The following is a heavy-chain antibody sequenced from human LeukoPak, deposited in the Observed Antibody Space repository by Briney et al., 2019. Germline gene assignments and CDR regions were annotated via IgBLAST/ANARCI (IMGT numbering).Heavy chain of an antibody. CDR2: IYYSGST. J-gene: IGHJ5*02. D-gene: IGHD3-3*01. V-gene: IGHV4-61*01. Sequence: SETLSLTCTVSGGSVSSGSYYWSWIRQPPGKGLEWIGYIYYSGSTNYNPSLKSRVTISVDTSKNQFSLKLSSVTAADTAVYYCARGLIRITIFGVVEGRNWFDPWGQGTLVTVSS. CDR1: GGSVSSGSYY. CDR3: ARGLIRITIFGVVEGRNWFDP.